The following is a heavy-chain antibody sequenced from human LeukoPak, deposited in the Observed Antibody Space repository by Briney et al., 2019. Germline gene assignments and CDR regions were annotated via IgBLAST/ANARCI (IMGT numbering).Heavy chain of an antibody. J-gene: IGHJ4*02. Sequence: PGGSLRLSCAASGFTFSSYERNWVRQAPGKGLGWVSYIGRSGSSRSFADDVKGRFTSSREKAKNSLYLQMNSLRAEDTAVYYCARDSVSYGAGFTFDYWGQGTLVTVSS. V-gene: IGHV3-48*03. CDR3: ARDSVSYGAGFTFDY. CDR1: GFTFSSYE. D-gene: IGHD3-10*01. CDR2: IGRSGSSR.